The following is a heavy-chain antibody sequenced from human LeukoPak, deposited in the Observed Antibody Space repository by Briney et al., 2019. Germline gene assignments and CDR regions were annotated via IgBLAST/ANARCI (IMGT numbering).Heavy chain of an antibody. CDR3: ARDDETGSGSYYYYGMDV. CDR2: IGTAGDT. J-gene: IGHJ6*02. Sequence: PGGSLRLSCEASGFTFSSYDMHWVRQATGKGLEWVSAIGTAGDTYYADSVKGRFTISRDNSKNTLYLQMNSLRAEDTAVYYCARDDETGSGSYYYYGMDVWGQGTTVTVSS. CDR1: GFTFSSYD. V-gene: IGHV3-13*01. D-gene: IGHD2-15*01.